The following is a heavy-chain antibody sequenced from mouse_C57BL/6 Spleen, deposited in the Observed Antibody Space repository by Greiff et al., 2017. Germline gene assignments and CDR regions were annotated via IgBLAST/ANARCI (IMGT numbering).Heavy chain of an antibody. V-gene: IGHV5-6*01. D-gene: IGHD3-3*01. J-gene: IGHJ2*01. CDR3: ARQGGTGLYYFDY. Sequence: EVKLVESGGDLVKPGGSLKLSCAASGFTFSSYGMSWVRQTPDKRLEWVATISSGGSYTYYPDSVKGRFTISRDNAKNTLYLQMSSLKSEDTAMYYCARQGGTGLYYFDYWGQGTTLTVSS. CDR1: GFTFSSYG. CDR2: ISSGGSYT.